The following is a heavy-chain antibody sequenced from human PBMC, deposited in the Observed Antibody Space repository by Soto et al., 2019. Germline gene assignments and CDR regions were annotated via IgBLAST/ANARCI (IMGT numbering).Heavy chain of an antibody. V-gene: IGHV3-23*01. CDR3: ANDGQQSIAAAESERY. CDR1: GFTFSSYA. Sequence: GGSLRLSCAASGFTFSSYAMSWVRQAPGKGLEWVSAISGSGGSTYYADSVKGRFTISRDNSKNTLYLQMNSLRAEDTAVYYCANDGQQSIAAAESERYWGQGTLVTVSS. J-gene: IGHJ4*02. D-gene: IGHD6-13*01. CDR2: ISGSGGST.